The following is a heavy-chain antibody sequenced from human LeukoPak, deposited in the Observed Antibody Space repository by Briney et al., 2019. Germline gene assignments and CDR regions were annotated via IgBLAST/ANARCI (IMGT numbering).Heavy chain of an antibody. Sequence: SETLSLTCAVYGGSFSGYYWSWIRQPPGKGLEWIGEINHSGSTNYNPSLKSRVTISVDTSKNQFSLKLSSVTAADTAVYYCARVSTTVVTHFDYWGQGTLVTVSS. CDR3: ARVSTTVVTHFDY. J-gene: IGHJ4*02. CDR1: GGSFSGYY. CDR2: INHSGST. D-gene: IGHD4-23*01. V-gene: IGHV4-34*01.